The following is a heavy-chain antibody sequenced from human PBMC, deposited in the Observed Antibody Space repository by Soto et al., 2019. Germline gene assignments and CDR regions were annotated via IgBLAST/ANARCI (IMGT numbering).Heavy chain of an antibody. V-gene: IGHV1-69*02. D-gene: IGHD3-10*01. CDR3: AGGGMVRDDYYYYGMDV. J-gene: IGHJ6*02. CDR1: GGTFSSYT. CDR2: IIPILGIA. Sequence: QVQLVQSGAEVKKPGSSVKVSCKASGGTFSSYTISWVRQAPGQGLEWMGRIIPILGIANYAQKFQGRVTITADKSTSTAYMELSSLRSEDTAVYYCAGGGMVRDDYYYYGMDVWGQGTTVTVSS.